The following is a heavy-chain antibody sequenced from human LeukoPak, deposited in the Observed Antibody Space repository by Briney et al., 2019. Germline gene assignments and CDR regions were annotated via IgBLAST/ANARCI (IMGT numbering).Heavy chain of an antibody. Sequence: RPSETLSLTCTVSGGSISSYYWSWIRQPPGKGLGWIGYIYYSGSTTYNPSLKSRVTISIDTSKNQFSLKLTSVTAADTALYYCARGANYGDYGLDAFDIWGQGTMVTVSS. J-gene: IGHJ3*02. CDR1: GGSISSYY. CDR3: ARGANYGDYGLDAFDI. V-gene: IGHV4-59*01. D-gene: IGHD4-17*01. CDR2: IYYSGST.